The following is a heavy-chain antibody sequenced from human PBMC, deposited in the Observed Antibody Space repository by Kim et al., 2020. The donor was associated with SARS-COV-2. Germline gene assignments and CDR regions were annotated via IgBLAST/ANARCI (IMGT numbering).Heavy chain of an antibody. CDR3: ARKGSPDY. CDR2: IKITSAGGAT. J-gene: IGHJ4*02. Sequence: GGSLRLSCAASGFTFSNFWMSWFRQAPGKGLEWVARIKITSAGGATDYAAPVKGRFSISRDDSKSTLYLQMNSLKSEDTAIYYCARKGSPDYWGQGTLIT. CDR1: GFTFSNFW. V-gene: IGHV3-15*01.